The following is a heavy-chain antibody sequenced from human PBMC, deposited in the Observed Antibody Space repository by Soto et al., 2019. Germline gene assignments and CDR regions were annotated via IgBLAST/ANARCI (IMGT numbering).Heavy chain of an antibody. D-gene: IGHD1-26*01. CDR3: AADPWYTGNYWGSGMDV. J-gene: IGHJ6*02. Sequence: ASVKVSCKASGFTFSSSAVNWVRQARGQRLEWIGWVVVASGNTNHAQNLQGRVTIVSDMSKNTAYMELSSLRSEDTAVYYCAADPWYTGNYWGSGMDVWGQGTTVTVSS. CDR1: GFTFSSSA. CDR2: VVVASGNT. V-gene: IGHV1-58*01.